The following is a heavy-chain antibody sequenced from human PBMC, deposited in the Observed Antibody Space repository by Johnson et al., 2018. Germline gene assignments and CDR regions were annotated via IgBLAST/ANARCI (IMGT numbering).Heavy chain of an antibody. Sequence: VQLVESGGGLVQPGGSLRLSCAASGFTVSSNYMSWVRQAPGKGLEWVSVIYSGGSTYYADSVKGRFTISRDNSKNTLYLQMNSLRAEDTAVCYCARDGGLWSHDAFDIWGQGTMVTVSS. V-gene: IGHV3-66*02. CDR1: GFTVSSNY. CDR2: IYSGGST. J-gene: IGHJ3*02. D-gene: IGHD5-18*01. CDR3: ARDGGLWSHDAFDI.